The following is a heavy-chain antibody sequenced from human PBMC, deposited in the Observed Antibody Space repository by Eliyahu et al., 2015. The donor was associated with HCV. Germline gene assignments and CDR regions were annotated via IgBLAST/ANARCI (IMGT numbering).Heavy chain of an antibody. CDR2: IYDSANT. Sequence: QMQLQESGPGLVKPSQTLSLXXTXXXGSLSXGGHHWSWIRQHPGKGLEGIGCIYDSANTFYNPSLRSRVSISGDTSKNQFSLNLSSVTAADTAVYYCAGLIVGGGGRSPWGQGXLVTVSP. D-gene: IGHD1-26*01. CDR1: XGSLSXGGHH. J-gene: IGHJ5*02. CDR3: AGLIVGGGGRSP. V-gene: IGHV4-31*03.